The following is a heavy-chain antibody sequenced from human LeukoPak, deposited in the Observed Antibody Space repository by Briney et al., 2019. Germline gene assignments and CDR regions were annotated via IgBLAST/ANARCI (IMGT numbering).Heavy chain of an antibody. V-gene: IGHV4-39*01. CDR1: GGSISSSSYY. Sequence: SETLSLTCTVSGGSISSSSYYWGWIRQPPGKGLEWIGSIYYSGSTYYNPSLKSRVTISVDTSENQFSLKLSSVTAADTAVYYCARRGYSYGQYYFDYWGQGTLVTVSS. D-gene: IGHD5-18*01. CDR2: IYYSGST. CDR3: ARRGYSYGQYYFDY. J-gene: IGHJ4*02.